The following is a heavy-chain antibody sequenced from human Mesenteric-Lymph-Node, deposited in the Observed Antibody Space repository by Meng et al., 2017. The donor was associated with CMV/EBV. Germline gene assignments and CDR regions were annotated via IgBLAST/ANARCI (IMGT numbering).Heavy chain of an antibody. CDR2: INSDGSIT. CDR3: ARGSGIAAPSRWFDP. V-gene: IGHV3-74*01. D-gene: IGHD6-13*01. CDR1: GFTFSTYY. J-gene: IGHJ5*02. Sequence: GESLKISCAASGFTFSTYYMHWVRQAPGKGLVWVSRINSDGSITVYADSVKGRFTISRDNAKNTLYLQMNSLRAEDTAVYYCARGSGIAAPSRWFDPWGQGTLVTVSS.